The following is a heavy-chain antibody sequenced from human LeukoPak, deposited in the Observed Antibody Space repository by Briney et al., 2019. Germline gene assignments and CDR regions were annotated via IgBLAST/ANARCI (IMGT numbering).Heavy chain of an antibody. Sequence: SQTLSLTCAISGDSVSSNSAAWNWIRQSPSRGLEWLGRSYYRSKWYNDYAVSVKSRITINPDTSKNQFSLQLNSVTPEDTAVYYCARAPLYYYGSGSYYKTTWGQGTLVTVSS. CDR3: ARAPLYYYGSGSYYKTT. D-gene: IGHD3-10*01. CDR2: SYYRSKWYN. V-gene: IGHV6-1*01. J-gene: IGHJ5*02. CDR1: GDSVSSNSAA.